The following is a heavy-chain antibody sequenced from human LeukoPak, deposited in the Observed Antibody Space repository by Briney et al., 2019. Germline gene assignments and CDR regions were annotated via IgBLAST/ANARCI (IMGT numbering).Heavy chain of an antibody. V-gene: IGHV4-59*01. CDR3: ARDVGSWGWFDP. CDR2: IYYSGST. Sequence: PSETLSLTCTASGGSISRYYWTWIRQPPGKGLEWIGYIYYSGSTNYNPSLTSRVTISLDTSRNQFSLRLSSVTAADTAVYYCARDVGSWGWFDPWGQGTLVTVSS. CDR1: GGSISRYY. D-gene: IGHD6-13*01. J-gene: IGHJ5*02.